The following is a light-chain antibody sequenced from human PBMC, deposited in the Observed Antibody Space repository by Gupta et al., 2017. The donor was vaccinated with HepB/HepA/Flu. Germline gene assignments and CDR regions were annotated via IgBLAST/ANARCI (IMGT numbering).Light chain of an antibody. V-gene: IGLV3-1*01. CDR1: NLGDKS. Sequence: SSELTQPPSVSVSPGQTARITCSGDNLGDKSACWYQPKAGQYPVLVIYQYSKPPSGIPPRFSVSNSGNTATLTISWTQAMDEADYYCQASDSSTAWGVVFGGGIKLTVL. CDR3: QASDSSTAWGVV. J-gene: IGLJ2*01. CDR2: QYS.